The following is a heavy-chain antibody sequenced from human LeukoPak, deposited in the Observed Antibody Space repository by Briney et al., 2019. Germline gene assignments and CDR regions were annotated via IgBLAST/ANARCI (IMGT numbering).Heavy chain of an antibody. CDR3: ANQEASWDAFDI. Sequence: ASVKVSCKVSGYTLTELSMHWVRQAPGKGLEWMGGFNPEDGETIYAQKFQGRVTMTEDTSTDTAYMELSSLRSEDTAVYYCANQEASWDAFDIWGQGTMVTVSS. J-gene: IGHJ3*02. D-gene: IGHD6-6*01. CDR1: GYTLTELS. V-gene: IGHV1-24*01. CDR2: FNPEDGET.